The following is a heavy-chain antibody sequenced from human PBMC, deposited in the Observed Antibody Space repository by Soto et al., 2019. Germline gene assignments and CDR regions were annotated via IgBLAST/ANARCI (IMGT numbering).Heavy chain of an antibody. CDR1: GYTFTDYY. J-gene: IGHJ4*02. Sequence: QVQLVQSGAEVKKPGASVKVSCKASGYTFTDYYMHWVRQAPGQGLEWMGWINPNSGGTNYAQKFQDWVTMTRDTSISTAYMDLRRMKSDDMAVYYCARGPPISFSAARGPIRDYWGQGTLVTVSS. CDR3: ARGPPISFSAARGPIRDY. V-gene: IGHV1-2*04. CDR2: INPNSGGT. D-gene: IGHD6-6*01.